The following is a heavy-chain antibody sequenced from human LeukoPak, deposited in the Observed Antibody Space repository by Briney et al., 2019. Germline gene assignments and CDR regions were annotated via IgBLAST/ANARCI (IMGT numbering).Heavy chain of an antibody. CDR3: ARSRWQQSECDY. J-gene: IGHJ4*02. CDR2: IQQDGSEE. V-gene: IGHV3-7*01. CDR1: GYTFNTYS. Sequence: GGSLRLSCAASGYTFNTYSMGWVRQAPGKGLECVANIQQDGSEEYCVDSVKGRFTISRDNAKNSLYLQMNSLRAEDTAIYYCARSRWQQSECDYCGQGSLVTVSS. D-gene: IGHD5-24*01.